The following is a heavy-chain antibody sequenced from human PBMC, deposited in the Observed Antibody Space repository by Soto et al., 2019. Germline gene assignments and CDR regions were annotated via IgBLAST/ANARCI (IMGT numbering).Heavy chain of an antibody. CDR3: ARDAPYYYDSSGYYPGSFDY. CDR2: IYYSGST. D-gene: IGHD3-22*01. CDR1: GGSISSGGYY. Sequence: QVQLQESGPGLVKPSQTLSLTCTVSGGSISSGGYYWSWIRQHPGKGLEWIGYIYYSGSTYYNPSLKRRVTISVDTSKNQFSLKLSSVTAADTAVYYCARDAPYYYDSSGYYPGSFDYWGQGTLVTVSS. V-gene: IGHV4-31*03. J-gene: IGHJ4*02.